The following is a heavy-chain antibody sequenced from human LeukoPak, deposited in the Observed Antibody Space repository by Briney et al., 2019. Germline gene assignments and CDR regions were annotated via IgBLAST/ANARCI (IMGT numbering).Heavy chain of an antibody. D-gene: IGHD6-19*01. V-gene: IGHV1-69*04. Sequence: GASVKVSCKASGGTFSSYAISWVRQAPGQGLEWMGRIIPILGIANYAQKFQGRVTITADKSTSTAYMELSSLRSEDTAVYYCASMNSSGWYFDYWGKGTLVTVSS. J-gene: IGHJ4*02. CDR1: GGTFSSYA. CDR2: IIPILGIA. CDR3: ASMNSSGWYFDY.